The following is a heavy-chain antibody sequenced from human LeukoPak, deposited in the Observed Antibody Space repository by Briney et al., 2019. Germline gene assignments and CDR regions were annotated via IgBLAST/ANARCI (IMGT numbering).Heavy chain of an antibody. D-gene: IGHD3-10*01. Sequence: GGSLRLSCAASGFTFSDYYMSWIRQAPGKGLEWVSAISGSGGSTYYADSVKGRFAISRDNSKNTLYLQMNSLRAEDTAVYYCAKDSMVRENNWGQGTLVTVSS. V-gene: IGHV3-23*01. CDR1: GFTFSDYY. CDR2: ISGSGGST. CDR3: AKDSMVRENN. J-gene: IGHJ4*02.